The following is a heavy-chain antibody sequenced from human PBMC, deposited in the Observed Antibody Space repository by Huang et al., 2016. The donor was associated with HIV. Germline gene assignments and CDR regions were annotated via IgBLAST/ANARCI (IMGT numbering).Heavy chain of an antibody. CDR2: IYTSGST. CDR1: GGSISSDTYH. J-gene: IGHJ3*02. Sequence: QVRLQESGPGLVKPSQTLSLACTVSGGSISSDTYHWSWSRQPAGKGLEWIGHIYTSGSTNYNPSLKSRVTISVDTSKNQFSLRLKSVTAADTAIYYCARINYYDSSGYHNAFDIWGQGTMVTVSS. CDR3: ARINYYDSSGYHNAFDI. V-gene: IGHV4-61*09. D-gene: IGHD3-22*01.